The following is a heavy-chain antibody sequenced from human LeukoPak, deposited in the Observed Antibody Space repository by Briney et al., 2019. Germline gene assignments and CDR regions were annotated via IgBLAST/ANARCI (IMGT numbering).Heavy chain of an antibody. CDR2: IYYSGTT. Sequence: SETLSLTCTFSGGSISSSTYYWDWIRQPPGKGLEWIGSIYYSGTTYYNPSLKSRVTISVDTSKNQFSLKLSSVTAADTAVYYCTRKQWLAPFDYWGQGTLVTVSS. CDR1: GGSISSSTYY. CDR3: TRKQWLAPFDY. V-gene: IGHV4-39*01. J-gene: IGHJ4*02. D-gene: IGHD6-19*01.